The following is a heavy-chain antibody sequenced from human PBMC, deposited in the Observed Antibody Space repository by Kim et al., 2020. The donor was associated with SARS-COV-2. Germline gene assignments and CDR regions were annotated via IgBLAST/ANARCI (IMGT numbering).Heavy chain of an antibody. V-gene: IGHV3-11*06. Sequence: SDSVRDRFTISRDNAKNSLYVEMTAVSAEEKAVYYCARAGAEEELQYWGQGTLVTVSS. CDR3: ARAGAEEELQY. J-gene: IGHJ4*02. D-gene: IGHD1-26*01.